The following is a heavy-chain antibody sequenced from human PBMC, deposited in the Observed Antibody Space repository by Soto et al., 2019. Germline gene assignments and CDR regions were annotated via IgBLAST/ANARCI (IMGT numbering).Heavy chain of an antibody. Sequence: GGSLRLSCAASGFTFSDYYMSWIRQAPGKGLEWVSYISSSGSTIYYADSVKGRFTISRDNAKNSLYLQMNSLRAEDTAVYYCARSFTIFGVVNYYGMDVWGQGTTVTVSS. CDR3: ARSFTIFGVVNYYGMDV. V-gene: IGHV3-11*01. D-gene: IGHD3-3*01. J-gene: IGHJ6*02. CDR2: ISSSGSTI. CDR1: GFTFSDYY.